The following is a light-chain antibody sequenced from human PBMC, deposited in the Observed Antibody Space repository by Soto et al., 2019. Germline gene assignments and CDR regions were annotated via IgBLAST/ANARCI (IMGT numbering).Light chain of an antibody. J-gene: IGKJ1*01. CDR3: QQYNSYST. Sequence: DIQMTQSPFTLSASVGDRVTITCRASQSISSWLAWYQQKPGKAPKLLIYDASSLESGVPSRFSGSGSGTEFTLTISSLQPDDFANYYCQQYNSYSTFGQGTKVDIK. CDR2: DAS. CDR1: QSISSW. V-gene: IGKV1-5*01.